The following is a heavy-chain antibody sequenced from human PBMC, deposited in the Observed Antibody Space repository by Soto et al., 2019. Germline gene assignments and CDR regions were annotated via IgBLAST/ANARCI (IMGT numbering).Heavy chain of an antibody. CDR1: GGTFSSYA. J-gene: IGHJ6*02. CDR3: ARDLLTAEAGFDYYYYYGMDV. D-gene: IGHD6-13*01. V-gene: IGHV1-69*06. Sequence: GASVKVSCKASGGTFSSYAISWVRQAPGQGLEWMGGIIPIFGTANYAQKFQGRVTITADKSTSTAYMELSSLRSEDTAVYYCARDLLTAEAGFDYYYYYGMDVWGQGTKVT. CDR2: IIPIFGTA.